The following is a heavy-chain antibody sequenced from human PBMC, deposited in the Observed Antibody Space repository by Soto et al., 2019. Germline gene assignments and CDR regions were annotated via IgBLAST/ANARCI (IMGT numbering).Heavy chain of an antibody. D-gene: IGHD3-9*01. V-gene: IGHV3-23*03. CDR1: GFTFSTYT. J-gene: IGHJ4*02. CDR2: IFPGGST. CDR3: AKDRQPDGIWTFDL. Sequence: EAPLLESGGQLVQPGGSLRLSCAASGFTFSTYTMNWVRQAPGKGLEWVAGIFPGGSTYYANSVKGRFTISRDHSQSSVFLQMSSLRDEDTAVYYYAKDRQPDGIWTFDLWGQGTLVTVSS.